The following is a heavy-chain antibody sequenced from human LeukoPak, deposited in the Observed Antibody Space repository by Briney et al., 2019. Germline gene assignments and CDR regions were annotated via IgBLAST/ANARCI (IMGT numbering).Heavy chain of an antibody. CDR3: ARAARAYYDILTGYYMFY. CDR2: ISAYNGNT. D-gene: IGHD3-9*01. CDR1: GYTFTSYG. J-gene: IGHJ4*02. Sequence: ASVKVSCKASGYTFTSYGISWVRQAPGQGLEWMGWISAYNGNTNYAQKLKGRVTMTTDTSTSTAYMELRSLRSDDTAVYYCARAARAYYDILTGYYMFYWGQGTLVTVSS. V-gene: IGHV1-18*01.